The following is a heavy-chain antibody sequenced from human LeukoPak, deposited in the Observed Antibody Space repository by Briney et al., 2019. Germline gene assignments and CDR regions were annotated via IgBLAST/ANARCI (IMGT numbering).Heavy chain of an antibody. D-gene: IGHD3-10*01. J-gene: IGHJ4*02. CDR1: GFTFSSHV. CDR3: AGTRNLRGDYFDY. CDR2: IGYDGSNK. V-gene: IGHV3-33*01. Sequence: GGSLRLSCAASGFTFSSHVMHWVRQAPGKGLEWVAVIGYDGSNKYYADSVKGRFTISRDNPKKSLYLQMNSLRAEDTAVYYCAGTRNLRGDYFDYWGQGTLVTASS.